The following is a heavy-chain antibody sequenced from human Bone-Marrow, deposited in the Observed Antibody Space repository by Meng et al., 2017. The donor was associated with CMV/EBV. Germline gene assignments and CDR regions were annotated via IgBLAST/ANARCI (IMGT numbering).Heavy chain of an antibody. CDR2: IYHSGST. CDR1: GDSMSGYY. V-gene: IGHV4-38-2*02. Sequence: SETLSLTCSVSGDSMSGYYWGWIRQPPGKGLEWIGSIYHSGSTYYNPSLKSRVTISVDTSKNQFSLKLSSVTAADTAVYYCAREDQYYDFWSGSAGAYYGMDVWGQGTTVTVSS. CDR3: AREDQYYDFWSGSAGAYYGMDV. J-gene: IGHJ6*02. D-gene: IGHD3-3*01.